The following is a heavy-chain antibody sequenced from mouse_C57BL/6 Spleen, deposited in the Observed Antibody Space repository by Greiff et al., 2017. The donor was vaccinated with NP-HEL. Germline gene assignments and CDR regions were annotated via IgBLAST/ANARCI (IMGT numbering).Heavy chain of an antibody. J-gene: IGHJ2*01. Sequence: EVKLVESGAELVKPGASVKLSCTASGFNIKDYYMHWVKQRTEQGLEWIGRIDPEDGETKYAPNFQGKATITADTSSNTAYLQLSSLTSEDTAVYYCARSDDGYYPYYFDYWGQGTTLTVSS. D-gene: IGHD2-3*01. CDR3: ARSDDGYYPYYFDY. V-gene: IGHV14-2*01. CDR2: IDPEDGET. CDR1: GFNIKDYY.